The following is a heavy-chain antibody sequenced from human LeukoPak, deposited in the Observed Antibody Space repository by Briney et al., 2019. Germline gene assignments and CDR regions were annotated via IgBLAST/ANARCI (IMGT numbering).Heavy chain of an antibody. CDR3: ARGVYSSGLYYFDY. D-gene: IGHD6-19*01. V-gene: IGHV1-18*01. CDR1: GYTFTSYG. CDR2: ISAYNGNT. J-gene: IGHJ4*02. Sequence: GASVKASCKASGYTFTSYGISWVRQAPGQGLEWMGWISAYNGNTNYAQKLQGRVTMTTDTSTSTAYMELRSLRSDDTAVYYCARGVYSSGLYYFDYWGQGTLVTVSS.